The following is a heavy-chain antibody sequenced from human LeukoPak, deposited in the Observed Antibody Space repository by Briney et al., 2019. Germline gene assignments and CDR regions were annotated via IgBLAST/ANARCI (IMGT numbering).Heavy chain of an antibody. CDR3: ARGQWFRAF. CDR2: IHYSGSA. CDR1: GGSISSGGYY. J-gene: IGHJ4*02. Sequence: SQTLSLTCTVSGGSISSGGYYWSWIRQPPGKGLEWIGEIHYSGSATYNPSLKSRVTISVDTSKNQFSLKMNSVTAADTAVYYCARGQWFRAFWSRGTPVTVSS. D-gene: IGHD3-10*01. V-gene: IGHV4-31*03.